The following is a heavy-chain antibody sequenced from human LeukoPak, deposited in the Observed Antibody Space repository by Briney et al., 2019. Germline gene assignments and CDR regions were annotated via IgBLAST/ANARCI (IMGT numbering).Heavy chain of an antibody. CDR2: ITSNGDNK. CDR1: EFTFSTYV. J-gene: IGHJ4*02. V-gene: IGHV3-64D*06. Sequence: GGSLRLSCSVSEFTFSTYVMHWVRQAPGKGLEYVSAITSNGDNKYYADSVKGRFTISRDNSKNTLYLQMSSVRADDTAVYYCVRGTGYWGQGNLVTVSS. CDR3: VRGTGY.